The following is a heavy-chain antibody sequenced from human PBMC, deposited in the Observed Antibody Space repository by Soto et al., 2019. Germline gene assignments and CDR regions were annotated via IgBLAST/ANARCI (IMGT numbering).Heavy chain of an antibody. Sequence: GGSLRLSCAASGFTFSGYGMHWVRQAPGKGLEWVAVISYDGSNKYYADSVKGRFTISRDNSKNTLYLQMNSLRAEDTAVYYCAKAYQTMIGPIDYWGQGTLVTVST. V-gene: IGHV3-30*18. CDR3: AKAYQTMIGPIDY. J-gene: IGHJ4*02. CDR2: ISYDGSNK. D-gene: IGHD3-22*01. CDR1: GFTFSGYG.